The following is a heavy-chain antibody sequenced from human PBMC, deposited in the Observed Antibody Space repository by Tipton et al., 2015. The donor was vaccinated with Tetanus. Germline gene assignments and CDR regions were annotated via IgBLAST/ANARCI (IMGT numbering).Heavy chain of an antibody. CDR2: ISFDGRNQ. D-gene: IGHD2-21*02. J-gene: IGHJ4*02. Sequence: SLRLSCAASGFAFSDYGMHWVRLAPGKGLQWVASISFDGRNQYYPDSVKGRFTISRANAKNSLYLQMNSLRADDTAVYFCARVHTPGLLGRYPFDSWGQGTLVTVSS. V-gene: IGHV3-30*03. CDR3: ARVHTPGLLGRYPFDS. CDR1: GFAFSDYG.